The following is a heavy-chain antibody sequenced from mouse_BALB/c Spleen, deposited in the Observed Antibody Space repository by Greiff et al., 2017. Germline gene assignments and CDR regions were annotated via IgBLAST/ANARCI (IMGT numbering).Heavy chain of an antibody. CDR1: GFTFSSFG. J-gene: IGHJ1*01. CDR3: AKISPYDYEGYFDV. V-gene: IGHV5-17*02. Sequence: EVQRVESGGGLVQPGGSRKLSCAASGFTFSSFGMHWVRQAPEKGLEWVAYISSGSSTIYYADTVKGRFTISRDNPKNTLFLQMTSLRSEDTAMYYCAKISPYDYEGYFDVWGAGTTVTVSS. D-gene: IGHD2-4*01. CDR2: ISSGSSTI.